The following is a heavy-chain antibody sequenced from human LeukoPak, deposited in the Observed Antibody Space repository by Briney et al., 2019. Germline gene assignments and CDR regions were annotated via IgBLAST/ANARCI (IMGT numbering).Heavy chain of an antibody. Sequence: GGSLRLSCRASGFTFGDYPMSWFRQAPGKGLEWVSYIRTKAYDETTEYAASVTGRFTMSRDDSNSIAYLQMNSLKAEDTAFYHCTRAIRLSGDAFDIWGQGTMVTVSS. CDR1: GFTFGDYP. V-gene: IGHV3-49*03. CDR3: TRAIRLSGDAFDI. D-gene: IGHD3-10*01. J-gene: IGHJ3*02. CDR2: IRTKAYDETT.